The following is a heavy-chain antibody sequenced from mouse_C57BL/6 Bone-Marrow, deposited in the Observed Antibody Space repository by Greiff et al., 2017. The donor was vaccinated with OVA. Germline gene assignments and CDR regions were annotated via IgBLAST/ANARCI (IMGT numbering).Heavy chain of an antibody. J-gene: IGHJ2*01. D-gene: IGHD2-3*01. V-gene: IGHV1-82*01. CDR3: ARHEDGYYASYFDY. CDR1: GYAFSSSW. Sequence: VQLQQSGPELVKPGASVKISCKASGYAFSSSWMNWVKQRPGPGLEWIGRIYPGDGDTNYNGKFKGKATLTADKSSNTAYMQLSSLTSEDSAVYSGARHEDGYYASYFDYWGQGTTLTVSS. CDR2: IYPGDGDT.